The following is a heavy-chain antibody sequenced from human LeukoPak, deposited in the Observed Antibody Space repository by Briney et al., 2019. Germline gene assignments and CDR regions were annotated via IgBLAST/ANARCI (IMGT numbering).Heavy chain of an antibody. CDR1: GFTFSSYG. D-gene: IGHD3-22*01. Sequence: GGSLRLSCAASGFTFSSYGMNWVRQAPGKGLEWVSAISGSGGSTYYADSVKGRFTISRDNSKNTLYLQMNSLRAEDTAVYYCGSFGSGYYYIDYWGQGTLVTVSS. V-gene: IGHV3-23*01. J-gene: IGHJ4*02. CDR2: ISGSGGST. CDR3: GSFGSGYYYIDY.